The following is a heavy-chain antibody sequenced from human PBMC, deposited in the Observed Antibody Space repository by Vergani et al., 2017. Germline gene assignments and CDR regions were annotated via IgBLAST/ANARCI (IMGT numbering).Heavy chain of an antibody. CDR2: IYYSGST. V-gene: IGHV4-39*02. CDR3: ARESTEEWLVKLGWSDA. Sequence: QLQLQASGPGLVKPSATLSLTCSVSGASIRSSNYYWGWIRQPPGKGLEWIARIYYSGSTYYNPSLKSRVTISVDTSKNQFSLKLSSVTAADTAVYFCARESTEEWLVKLGWSDAWGQGILVTVVS. J-gene: IGHJ5*02. CDR1: GASIRSSNYY. D-gene: IGHD6-19*01.